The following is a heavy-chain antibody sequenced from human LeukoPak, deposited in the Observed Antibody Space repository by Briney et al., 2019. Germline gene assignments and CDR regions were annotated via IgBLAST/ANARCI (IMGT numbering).Heavy chain of an antibody. D-gene: IGHD2-2*01. Sequence: HPGGSLRLSCAASGFTFSTYWMSWVRQAPGKGLEWVANIKQDGSDKFYVDSVKGRFTISRDNAKNSMYLQMNSLRAEDTAVYYFARVLPVASRDYWGQGTLVTVSS. J-gene: IGHJ4*02. CDR1: GFTFSTYW. CDR2: IKQDGSDK. V-gene: IGHV3-7*01. CDR3: ARVLPVASRDY.